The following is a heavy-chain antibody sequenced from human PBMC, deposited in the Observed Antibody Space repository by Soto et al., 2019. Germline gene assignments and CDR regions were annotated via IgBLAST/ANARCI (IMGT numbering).Heavy chain of an antibody. J-gene: IGHJ6*02. Sequence: PSETLSLTCTVSGGSVSSGSYYWSWIRQPPGKGLEWIGYIYYSGSTNYNPSLKSRVTISVDTSKNQFSLKLSSVTAADTAVSYCPRKDGDYFNGVDVWGQGTPGTVCS. CDR3: PRKDGDYFNGVDV. D-gene: IGHD4-17*01. V-gene: IGHV4-61*01. CDR1: GGSVSSGSYY. CDR2: IYYSGST.